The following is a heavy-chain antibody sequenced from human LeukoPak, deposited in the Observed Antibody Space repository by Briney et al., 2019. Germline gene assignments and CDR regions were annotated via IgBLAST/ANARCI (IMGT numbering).Heavy chain of an antibody. Sequence: ASVKVSCKASGYTFTGYYMHWVRQAPGQGLEWMGWINPNSGGTNYAQKFQGRVTMTRDTSISTAYMELSRLRSDDMAVYYCARDPDPPYYYDSSGYYSNWGQGTLVTVSS. CDR2: INPNSGGT. CDR3: ARDPDPPYYYDSSGYYSN. CDR1: GYTFTGYY. D-gene: IGHD3-22*01. V-gene: IGHV1-2*02. J-gene: IGHJ4*02.